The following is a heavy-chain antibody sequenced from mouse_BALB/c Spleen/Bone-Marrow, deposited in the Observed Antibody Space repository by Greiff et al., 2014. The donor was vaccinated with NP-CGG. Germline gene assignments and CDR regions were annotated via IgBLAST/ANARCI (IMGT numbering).Heavy chain of an antibody. J-gene: IGHJ3*01. V-gene: IGHV1-4*01. D-gene: IGHD2-2*01. CDR1: GYTFTYYT. CDR2: INPNSDYT. Sequence: QVQLKESGAELARPGASVKMSCKASGYTFTYYTMYWGKKRPGQGLEWIGNINPNSDYTNYNQKFKDKATLTADKSSSTAYMQLSSLTSEDSAVYYCAREVYGSWFAYWGQGTLVTVSA. CDR3: AREVYGSWFAY.